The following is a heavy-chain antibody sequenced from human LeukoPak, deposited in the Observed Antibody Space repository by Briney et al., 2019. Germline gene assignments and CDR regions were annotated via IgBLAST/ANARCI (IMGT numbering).Heavy chain of an antibody. J-gene: IGHJ4*02. Sequence: ASVKVSCKASGGTFSSYAISWVRQAPGQGLEWMGWINPNSGGTNYAQKFQGRVTMTRDTSISTAYMELSRLRSDDTAVYYCAREGEIDYWGQGTLVTVSS. CDR2: INPNSGGT. CDR1: GGTFSSYA. V-gene: IGHV1-2*02. CDR3: AREGEIDY. D-gene: IGHD2-21*01.